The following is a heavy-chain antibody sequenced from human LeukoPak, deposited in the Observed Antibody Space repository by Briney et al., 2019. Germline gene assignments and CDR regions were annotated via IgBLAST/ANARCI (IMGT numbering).Heavy chain of an antibody. CDR1: GFTFSSYE. J-gene: IGHJ4*02. Sequence: PGGSLRLSCAASGFTFSSYEMNWVRQAPGKGLEWVSYISRSGSTRYYADSVKGRFTISRDNAKNSLFLQMNSLRAEDTAVYYCGGVEVVVSPSADYWGQGTLVTVSS. CDR2: ISRSGSTR. V-gene: IGHV3-48*03. D-gene: IGHD2-15*01. CDR3: GGVEVVVSPSADY.